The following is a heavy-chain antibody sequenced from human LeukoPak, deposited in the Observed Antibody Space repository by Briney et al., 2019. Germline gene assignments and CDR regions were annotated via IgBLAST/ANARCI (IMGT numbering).Heavy chain of an antibody. CDR1: GGSFSGYY. Sequence: PSETLSLTCAVYGGSFSGYYWSWIRQPPGKGLEWIGEINHSGSTNYNPSLKSRVTISVDTSKNQFSLKLSSVTAADMAVYYCARVDSSGWSRVDYWGQGTLVTVSS. CDR2: INHSGST. J-gene: IGHJ4*02. CDR3: ARVDSSGWSRVDY. V-gene: IGHV4-34*01. D-gene: IGHD6-19*01.